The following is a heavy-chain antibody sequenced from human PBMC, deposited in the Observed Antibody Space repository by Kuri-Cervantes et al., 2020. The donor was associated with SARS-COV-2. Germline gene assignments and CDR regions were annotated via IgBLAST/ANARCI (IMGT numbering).Heavy chain of an antibody. CDR3: ARDLGTIQGRDY. V-gene: IGHV3-30*03. J-gene: IGHJ4*02. CDR2: ISNDGSNK. CDR1: GFVFSSHG. D-gene: IGHD1-1*01. Sequence: GESLRISCAASGFVFSSHGMHWVRQAPDKGLEWVAAISNDGSNKYYADSVKGRFTISRDNSKNTLYLQLNSLRADDTAVYYCARDLGTIQGRDYWGQGTLVTVSS.